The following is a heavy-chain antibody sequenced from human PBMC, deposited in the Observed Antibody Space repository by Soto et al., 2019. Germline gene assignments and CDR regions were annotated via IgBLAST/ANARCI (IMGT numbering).Heavy chain of an antibody. CDR2: IIHIFSTA. CDR1: GGTFSSYA. J-gene: IGHJ4*02. D-gene: IGHD6-6*01. V-gene: IGHV1-69*01. CDR3: ARMSLKDSSSSYFDY. Sequence: QVQLVQSGAEVKKPGSSVKVSCKASGGTFSSYAISWVRQAPGQGLEWMGGIIHIFSTANYAQKFQGKVMITADESTTTAYMERGSLRSEGRAVYYCARMSLKDSSSSYFDYLGQGTLVTVSS.